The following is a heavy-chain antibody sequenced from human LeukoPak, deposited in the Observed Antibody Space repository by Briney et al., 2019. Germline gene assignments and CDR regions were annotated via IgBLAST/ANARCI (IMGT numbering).Heavy chain of an antibody. J-gene: IGHJ4*02. V-gene: IGHV1-18*01. CDR2: ISAYNGNT. Sequence: VNVSCKASGYTFTSYGISWVRQAPGQGLEWMGWISAYNGNTNYAQKLQGRVTMTTDTSTSTAYTELRSLRSDDTAVYYCARESEGYCGGDCYNSFDYWGQGTLVTVSS. D-gene: IGHD2-21*02. CDR1: GYTFTSYG. CDR3: ARESEGYCGGDCYNSFDY.